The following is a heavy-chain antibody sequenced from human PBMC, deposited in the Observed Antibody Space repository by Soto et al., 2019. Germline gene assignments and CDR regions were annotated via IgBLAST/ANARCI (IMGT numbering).Heavy chain of an antibody. J-gene: IGHJ2*01. D-gene: IGHD5-18*01. CDR1: GFTFSSYA. CDR2: ISYDGSNK. CDR3: ARDPLWGAAMVLWYFDL. V-gene: IGHV3-30-3*01. Sequence: PGGSLRLSCAASGFTFSSYAMHWVRQAPGKGQEWVAVISYDGSNKYYADSVKGRFTISRDNSKNTLYLQMNSLRAEDTAVYYCARDPLWGAAMVLWYFDLWGRGTLVTVSS.